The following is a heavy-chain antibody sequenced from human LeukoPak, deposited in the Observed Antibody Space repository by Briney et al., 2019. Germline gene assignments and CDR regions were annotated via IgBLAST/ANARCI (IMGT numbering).Heavy chain of an antibody. Sequence: LSLTCTVSGGSISSYYRSWVRQAPGKGPEWVSYISSSGSTIYYADSVKGRFTISRDNAKNSLYLQMNSLRAEDTAVYYCARDHDYYGSGSYFYWGQGTLVTVSS. CDR2: ISSSGSTI. CDR3: ARDHDYYGSGSYFY. CDR1: GGSISSYY. J-gene: IGHJ4*02. V-gene: IGHV3-48*03. D-gene: IGHD3-10*01.